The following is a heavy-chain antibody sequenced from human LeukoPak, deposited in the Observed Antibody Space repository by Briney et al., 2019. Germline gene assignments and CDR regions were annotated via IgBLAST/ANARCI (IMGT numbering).Heavy chain of an antibody. V-gene: IGHV3-15*01. CDR2: NKRKTDGETT. CDR3: ATASSGLFY. D-gene: IGHD3-16*01. CDR1: GLTFSNAW. J-gene: IGHJ4*02. Sequence: GESLRLSCAASGLTFSNAWMSWVRQAPGEGLEWVGRNKRKTDGETTEYVAPVKGRFTISRDDSKNTLYLQMNSLKTEDTRVYYCATASSGLFYWGQGTLVTVSS.